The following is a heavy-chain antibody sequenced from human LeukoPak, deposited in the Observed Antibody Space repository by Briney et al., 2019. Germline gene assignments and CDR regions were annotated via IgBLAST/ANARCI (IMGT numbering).Heavy chain of an antibody. D-gene: IGHD2-15*01. CDR1: GGFISSHY. CDR3: AREVVVAATFGNWFDP. CDR2: IYYSGST. V-gene: IGHV4-59*11. Sequence: SETLSLTCTVSGGFISSHYWSWIRQPPGKGLEWIGDIYYSGSTNYNPSLKSRVTISVGTSKNQFSLKLTSATAADTAVYYCAREVVVAATFGNWFDPWGQGTLVTVSS. J-gene: IGHJ5*02.